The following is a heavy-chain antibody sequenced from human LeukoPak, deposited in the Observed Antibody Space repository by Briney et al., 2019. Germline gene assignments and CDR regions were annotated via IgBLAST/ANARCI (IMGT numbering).Heavy chain of an antibody. CDR3: ARGIPGYDLFFDY. D-gene: IGHD3/OR15-3a*01. CDR2: IKQDGSEK. J-gene: IGHJ4*02. Sequence: GGSLRLSCSASGFTFSDYWMSWVRQAPGKGLEWVANIKQDGSEKYYVDSVKGRFTISRDNAKNSLYLQMNSLRAGDTAVYYCARGIPGYDLFFDYWGQGTLVTVSS. V-gene: IGHV3-7*01. CDR1: GFTFSDYW.